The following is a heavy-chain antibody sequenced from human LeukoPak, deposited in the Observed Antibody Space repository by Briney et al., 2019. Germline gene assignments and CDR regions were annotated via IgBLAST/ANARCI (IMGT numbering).Heavy chain of an antibody. CDR3: ASLSKTQKQFDY. V-gene: IGHV4-59*08. CDR1: GGSISSYY. D-gene: IGHD2/OR15-2a*01. CDR2: IYYSGST. Sequence: PSETLSLTCTVSGGSISSYYWSWIRQPPGKGLEWIGYIYYSGSTNYNPSLKSRVTISVDTSKNQFSLKLSSVTAADTAVCYCASLSKTQKQFDYWGQGTLVTVSS. J-gene: IGHJ4*02.